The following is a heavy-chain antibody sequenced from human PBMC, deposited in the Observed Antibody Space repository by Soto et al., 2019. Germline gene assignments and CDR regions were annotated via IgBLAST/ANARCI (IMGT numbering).Heavy chain of an antibody. D-gene: IGHD2-2*01. J-gene: IGHJ4*02. Sequence: ASVKVSCKASGYTFTSYGISWVLQAPGQGLEWMGWISAYNGNTNYAQKLQGRVTMTTDTSTSTAYMELRSLRSDDTAVYYCARGPRIVVVPAAFDYWGQGTLVTVSS. CDR1: GYTFTSYG. CDR2: ISAYNGNT. V-gene: IGHV1-18*04. CDR3: ARGPRIVVVPAAFDY.